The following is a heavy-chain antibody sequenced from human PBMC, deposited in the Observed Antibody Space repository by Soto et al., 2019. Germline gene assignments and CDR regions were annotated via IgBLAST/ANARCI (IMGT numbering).Heavy chain of an antibody. CDR3: ARRYSGGRAFDI. Sequence: VLLVESGGGLVRPVESLRLSCAASEFTFSYYYMSWIRQAPGKGLEWVSYISSSGNTIYYADSVKGRFTISRNNAKNSLYQQMNSLRAEDTAVYYCARRYSGGRAFDICGQGTMVTVSS. D-gene: IGHD5-12*01. CDR1: EFTFSYYY. V-gene: IGHV3-11*01. CDR2: ISSSGNTI. J-gene: IGHJ3*02.